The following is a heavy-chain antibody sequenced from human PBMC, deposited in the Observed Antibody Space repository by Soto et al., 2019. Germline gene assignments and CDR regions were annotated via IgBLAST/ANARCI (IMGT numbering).Heavy chain of an antibody. Sequence: VGSLRLSGAASGFTFSDYYMNWIRQAPGKGLEWVSYISSSSSYTNYADSVEGRFTISRDNAKNSLYLQMNSLRAEDTAVYYCARDTGGYDRRYYHYGMDVWGQGTTVTVSS. J-gene: IGHJ6*02. D-gene: IGHD5-12*01. CDR2: ISSSSSYT. CDR3: ARDTGGYDRRYYHYGMDV. V-gene: IGHV3-11*06. CDR1: GFTFSDYY.